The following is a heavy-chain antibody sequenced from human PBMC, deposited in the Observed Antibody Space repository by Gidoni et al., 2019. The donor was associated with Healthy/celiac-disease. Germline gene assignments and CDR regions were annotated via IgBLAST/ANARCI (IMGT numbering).Heavy chain of an antibody. D-gene: IGHD2-15*01. CDR2: IYPGDSDT. V-gene: IGHV5-51*01. CDR3: ARANCSGGSCWPNYYYYGMDV. CDR1: GYSFTSYW. J-gene: IGHJ6*02. Sequence: EVQLVQSGAEVKKPGESLQISCKGSGYSFTSYWIGVVRQMPGKGREWMGIIYPGDSDTRYSPSFQGQVTSSADKSISTAYLQWSSLKASDTAMYYCARANCSGGSCWPNYYYYGMDVWGQGTTVTVSS.